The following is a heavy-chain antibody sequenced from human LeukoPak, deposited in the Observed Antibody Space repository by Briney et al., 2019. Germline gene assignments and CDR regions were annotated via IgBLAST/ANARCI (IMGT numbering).Heavy chain of an antibody. Sequence: GASVKVSCKASGGTFISYAISWVRQAPGQGLEWMGGIIPIFGTANYAQKFQGRVTITADESTSTAYMELSSLRSEDTAVYYCARVSVVDTYYYYYGMDVWGQGTTVTVSS. CDR3: ARVSVVDTYYYYYGMDV. CDR2: IIPIFGTA. CDR1: GGTFISYA. J-gene: IGHJ6*02. V-gene: IGHV1-69*13. D-gene: IGHD5-18*01.